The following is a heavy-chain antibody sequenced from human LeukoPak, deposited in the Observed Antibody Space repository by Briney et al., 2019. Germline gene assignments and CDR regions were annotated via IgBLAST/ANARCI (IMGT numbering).Heavy chain of an antibody. D-gene: IGHD3-10*01. CDR1: GYSIRTSSH. J-gene: IGHJ4*02. Sequence: SETLSLTCSVSGYSIRTSSHWGWIRQSPGEGLEWMGSIYHSGSSYYNPSLKNRVTLSIDTSKNHFSLKLSSVTAADTALYYCARSELLWFGELSNRPIDYWGQGTLVTVSS. CDR2: IYHSGSS. V-gene: IGHV4-38-2*01. CDR3: ARSELLWFGELSNRPIDY.